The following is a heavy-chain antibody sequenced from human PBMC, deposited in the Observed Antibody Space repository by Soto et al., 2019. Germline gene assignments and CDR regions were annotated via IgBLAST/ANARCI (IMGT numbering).Heavy chain of an antibody. Sequence: AETLSLTCAVYGGSFSGYYWSWIRQPPGKGLEWIGEINHSGSTNYNPSLKSRVTISVDTSKNQFSLKLSSVTAADTAVYYCARGPNYYDSNVVYGMDVWGQGTTVTVYS. CDR1: GGSFSGYY. CDR3: ARGPNYYDSNVVYGMDV. D-gene: IGHD3-22*01. J-gene: IGHJ6*02. CDR2: INHSGST. V-gene: IGHV4-34*01.